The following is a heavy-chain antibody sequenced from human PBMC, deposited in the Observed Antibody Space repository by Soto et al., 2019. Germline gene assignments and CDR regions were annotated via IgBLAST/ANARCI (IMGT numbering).Heavy chain of an antibody. J-gene: IGHJ1*01. D-gene: IGHD6-13*01. CDR3: VKDESINWYSGHFRH. CDR2: INLNSGSI. Sequence: GGSLRLSCAASGFPFDDYAMHLVRQFPGKGLEWVSCINLNSGSIGYGDSVKGRFAISRDNAKNSLHLQMNSLSAEDTAFYYCVKDESINWYSGHFRHWGQGILVTVSS. V-gene: IGHV3-9*01. CDR1: GFPFDDYA.